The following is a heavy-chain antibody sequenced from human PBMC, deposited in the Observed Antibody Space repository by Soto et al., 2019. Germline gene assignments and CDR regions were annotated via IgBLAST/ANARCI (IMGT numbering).Heavy chain of an antibody. D-gene: IGHD2-15*01. CDR1: GFTFSSYG. V-gene: IGHV3-30*18. Sequence: GGSLRLSCAASGFTFSSYGMHWVRQAPGKGLEWVAVISYDGSNKYYADSVKGRFTISRDNSKNTLYLQMNSLRAEDTAVYYCAKDPGPVVVVAATLAIDYWGQGTLVTVSS. CDR3: AKDPGPVVVVAATLAIDY. CDR2: ISYDGSNK. J-gene: IGHJ4*02.